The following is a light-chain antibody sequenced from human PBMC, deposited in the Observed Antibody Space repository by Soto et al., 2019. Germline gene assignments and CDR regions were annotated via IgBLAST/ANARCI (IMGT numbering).Light chain of an antibody. V-gene: IGLV2-14*01. J-gene: IGLJ2*01. Sequence: QSALTQPASVSGSPGQSITISCTGSSSDVGGYNYVSWYQQFPGKAPKLMIYDVTNRPSGVSNRFSGSKSGNTASLAISGLQAEDEADYYCSSYTGSSTPLFGGGTQLTVL. CDR3: SSYTGSSTPL. CDR1: SSDVGGYNY. CDR2: DVT.